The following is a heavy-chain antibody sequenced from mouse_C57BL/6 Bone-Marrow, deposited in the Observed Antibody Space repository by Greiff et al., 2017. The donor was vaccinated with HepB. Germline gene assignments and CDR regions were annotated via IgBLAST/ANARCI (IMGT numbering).Heavy chain of an antibody. V-gene: IGHV1-74*01. CDR2: IHPSDSDT. CDR1: GYTFTSYW. D-gene: IGHD2-5*01. CDR3: EIGSNYPFAY. Sequence: QVHVKQPGAELVKPGASVKVSCKASGYTFTSYWMHWVKQRPGQGLEWIGRIHPSDSDTNYNQKFKGKATLTVDKSSSTAYMQLSSLTSEDSAVYYCEIGSNYPFAYWGQGTLVTVSA. J-gene: IGHJ3*01.